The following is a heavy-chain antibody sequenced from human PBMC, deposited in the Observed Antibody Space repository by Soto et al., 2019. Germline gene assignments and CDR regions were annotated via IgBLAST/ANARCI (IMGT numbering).Heavy chain of an antibody. V-gene: IGHV1-3*05. CDR3: ARAVAVAADFDY. J-gene: IGHJ4*02. CDR1: GYTFTGYA. Sequence: QVQLVQSGAEEKKPGASVKVSCKASGYTFTGYAMHWVRQAPGQRLEWMGWINAGNGNTKYSQKFQGRVTITRDTSASPAYMELTSLRSEDTGVYYCARAVAVAADFDYWGQGTLVTVSS. D-gene: IGHD6-19*01. CDR2: INAGNGNT.